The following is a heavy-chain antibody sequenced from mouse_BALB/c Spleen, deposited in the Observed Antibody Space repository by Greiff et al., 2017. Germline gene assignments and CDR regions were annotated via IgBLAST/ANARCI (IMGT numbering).Heavy chain of an antibody. D-gene: IGHD2-1*01. CDR3: ARYGRAYYGNYDAMDY. J-gene: IGHJ4*01. V-gene: IGHV1S29*02. CDR2: IYPYNGGT. CDR1: GYTFTDYN. Sequence: EVQLQQSGPELVKPGASVKISCKASGYTFTDYNMHWVKQSHGKSLEWIGYIYPYNGGTGYNQKFKSKATLTVDNSSSTAYMELRSLTSEDSAVYYCARYGRAYYGNYDAMDYWGQGTSVTVSS.